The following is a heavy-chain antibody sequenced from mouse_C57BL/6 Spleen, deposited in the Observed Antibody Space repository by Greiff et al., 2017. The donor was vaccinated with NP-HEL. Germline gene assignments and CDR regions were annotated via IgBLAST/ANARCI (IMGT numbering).Heavy chain of an antibody. CDR1: GYSITSGYY. J-gene: IGHJ2*01. CDR3: AREGPYYYGSGYGV. Sequence: EVKLQESGPGLVKPSQSLSLTCSVTGYSITSGYYWYWIRQFPGNQLEWMGYISYDGSNNYNPSLKNRITITRDTSKNQFFLKLNSVTTEDTATYYCAREGPYYYGSGYGVWGQGTTLTVSS. D-gene: IGHD1-1*01. CDR2: ISYDGSN. V-gene: IGHV3-6*01.